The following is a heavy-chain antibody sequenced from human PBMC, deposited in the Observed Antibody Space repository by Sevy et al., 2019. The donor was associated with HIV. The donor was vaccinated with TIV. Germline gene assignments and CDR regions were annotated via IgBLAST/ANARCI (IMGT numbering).Heavy chain of an antibody. V-gene: IGHV4-30-4*01. D-gene: IGHD3-9*01. J-gene: IGHJ4*02. CDR1: GGSLSSGDYY. Sequence: SETMSLTCTVSGGSLSSGDYYWSWIRQLPGKGLEWIGYIYYSGSTYYNPSLKSRLTISVDMSKNQFYLRLSSVTATDTAVYYCARDPGYYDILTGYYMPHFFDYWGQGILVTVSS. CDR3: ARDPGYYDILTGYYMPHFFDY. CDR2: IYYSGST.